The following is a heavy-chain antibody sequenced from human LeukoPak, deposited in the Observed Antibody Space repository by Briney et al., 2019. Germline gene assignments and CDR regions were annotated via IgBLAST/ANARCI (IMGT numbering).Heavy chain of an antibody. CDR3: ARDRGRGYYDRSGYLLVT. V-gene: IGHV3-30-3*01. Sequence: GRSLRLSCAASGFTFSSYAMHWVRQAPGKGMEWVAVISYDGSNKYYADSVKGRFTISRDNSKNTLYLQMNSLRAEDTAVYYCARDRGRGYYDRSGYLLVTWGQGTLVTVSS. CDR1: GFTFSSYA. CDR2: ISYDGSNK. D-gene: IGHD3-22*01. J-gene: IGHJ5*02.